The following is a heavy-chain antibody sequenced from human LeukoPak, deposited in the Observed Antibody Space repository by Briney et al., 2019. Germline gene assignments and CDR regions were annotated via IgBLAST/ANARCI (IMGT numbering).Heavy chain of an antibody. D-gene: IGHD1-26*01. V-gene: IGHV1-46*01. J-gene: IGHJ5*02. CDR2: INPSGGST. CDR1: GYTFTSYY. Sequence: ASVKVSCKASGYTFTSYYMHWVRQAPGQGLEGMGIINPSGGSTSYGQKFQGRVTMTRDMCTSTVYMELSSLRSEDTAVYYCAREGTRKKWEFDPWGQGTLVTVSS. CDR3: AREGTRKKWEFDP.